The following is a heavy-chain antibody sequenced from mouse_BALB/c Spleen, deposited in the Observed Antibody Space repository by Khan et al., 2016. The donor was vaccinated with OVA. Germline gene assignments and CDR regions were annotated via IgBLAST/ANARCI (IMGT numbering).Heavy chain of an antibody. Sequence: QVQLKQSGPGLVQPSQSLSITCTVSGFSLTNYGIHWVRQSPGKGLEWLGMIWSGGSTDYNATFISRLSISKDHSKSQVFLTLNRLQANDTAIYYGARNRNGYFDYWGQGTTLTVSS. J-gene: IGHJ2*01. CDR1: GFSLTNYG. CDR2: IWSGGST. V-gene: IGHV2-2*02. CDR3: ARNRNGYFDY.